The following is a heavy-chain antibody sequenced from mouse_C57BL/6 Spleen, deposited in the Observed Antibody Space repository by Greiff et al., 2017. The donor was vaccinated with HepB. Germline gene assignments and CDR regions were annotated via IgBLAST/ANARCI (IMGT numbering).Heavy chain of an antibody. CDR1: GYSITSGYD. D-gene: IGHD1-1*01. V-gene: IGHV3-1*01. J-gene: IGHJ4*01. CDR3: ARADYYGSSYVGAMDY. Sequence: EVKLVESGPGMVKPSQSLSLTCTVTGYSITSGYDWHWIRHFPGNKLEWMGYISYSGSTNYNPSLKSRISITHDTSKNHFFLKLNSVTTEDTATYYCARADYYGSSYVGAMDYWGQGTSVTVSS. CDR2: ISYSGST.